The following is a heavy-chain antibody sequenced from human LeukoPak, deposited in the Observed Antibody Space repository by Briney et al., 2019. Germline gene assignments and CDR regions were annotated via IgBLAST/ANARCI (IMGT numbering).Heavy chain of an antibody. Sequence: ASVKVSCKVSGYTLTELSMHWVRQAPGKGLEWMGGFDPEDGKTIYAQKFQGRVTMTEDTSTDIGYMELSSLRSEDTAVYYCAAVFGYYYGSGTHYWGQGTLVTVSS. CDR1: GYTLTELS. D-gene: IGHD3-10*01. V-gene: IGHV1-24*01. CDR3: AAVFGYYYGSGTHY. CDR2: FDPEDGKT. J-gene: IGHJ4*02.